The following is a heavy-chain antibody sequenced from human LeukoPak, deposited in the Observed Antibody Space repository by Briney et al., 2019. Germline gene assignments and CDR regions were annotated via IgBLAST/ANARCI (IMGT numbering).Heavy chain of an antibody. CDR3: ARDPCSGGSCHDAFDI. D-gene: IGHD2-15*01. V-gene: IGHV1-18*01. J-gene: IGHJ3*02. Sequence: ASVKVSCKASGYTFTSCGISWVRQAPGQGLEWMGWISTYNGNTNSAQKLQGRVTMTTDTSTSTAHMELRSLRSDDTAVYYCARDPCSGGSCHDAFDIWGQGTTVTVSS. CDR2: ISTYNGNT. CDR1: GYTFTSCG.